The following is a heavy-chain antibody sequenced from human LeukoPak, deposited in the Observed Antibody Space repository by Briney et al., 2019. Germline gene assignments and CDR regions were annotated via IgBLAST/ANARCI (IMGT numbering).Heavy chain of an antibody. D-gene: IGHD1-1*01. CDR1: GFTFSSYW. J-gene: IGHJ4*02. CDR3: ARDLEVHICYFDY. Sequence: GGSLRLSCAASGFTFSSYWMSWVRQAPGKGLDWVANIKQDGSEKYYVDSVKGRFIISRDNAKNSLYLQMNSLRAEDTAVYYCARDLEVHICYFDYWGQGTLVTVSS. V-gene: IGHV3-7*01. CDR2: IKQDGSEK.